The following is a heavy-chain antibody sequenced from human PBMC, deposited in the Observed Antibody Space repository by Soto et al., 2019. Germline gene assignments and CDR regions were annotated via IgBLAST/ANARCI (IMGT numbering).Heavy chain of an antibody. V-gene: IGHV1-69*13. CDR2: IIPIFGTA. CDR1: GCTFSSYA. J-gene: IGHJ4*02. Sequence: VKVSCKGSGCTFSSYAISWVRQAPGQGREWMGGIIPIFGTANYAQKFQGRVTITADESTSTAYMELSSLSSEDTAVYYCARGGRGYSHCTFRYYFDYWGQGTLVTVSS. D-gene: IGHD5-18*01. CDR3: ARGGRGYSHCTFRYYFDY.